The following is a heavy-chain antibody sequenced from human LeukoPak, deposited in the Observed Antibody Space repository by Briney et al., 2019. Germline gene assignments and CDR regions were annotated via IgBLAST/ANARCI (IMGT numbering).Heavy chain of an antibody. CDR2: IYPGGSDI. CDR1: GXMFTNYW. J-gene: IGHJ2*01. Sequence: GESLKISCMGSGXMFTNYWSGWVRQMRGKGLEWMGIIYPGGSDIRYSPSFQGQVTISVDKSISTTYLQWNSLKSSDTAMYYCAKTGPHWYFEFWGRGTLVTVSS. V-gene: IGHV5-51*01. CDR3: AKTGPHWYFEF.